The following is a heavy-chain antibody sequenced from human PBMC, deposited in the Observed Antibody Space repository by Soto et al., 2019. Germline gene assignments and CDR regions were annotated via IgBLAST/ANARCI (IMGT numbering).Heavy chain of an antibody. CDR3: ARTKRGSYDY. Sequence: SETLSLTCAVYGGSFSGYYWSWIRQPPGKGLEWIGEINHSGSTNYNPSLKSRVTISVDTSKNQFSLKLSSVTAADTAVYYCARTKRGSYDYWGQGTLVTVSS. CDR2: INHSGST. CDR1: GGSFSGYY. D-gene: IGHD3-10*01. J-gene: IGHJ4*02. V-gene: IGHV4-34*01.